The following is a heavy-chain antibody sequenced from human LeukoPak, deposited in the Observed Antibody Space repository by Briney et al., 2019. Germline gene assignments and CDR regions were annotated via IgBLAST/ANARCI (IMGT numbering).Heavy chain of an antibody. CDR1: GYTFTSYY. V-gene: IGHV1-18*04. CDR2: ISGYNGNT. D-gene: IGHD3-16*01. J-gene: IGHJ6*03. CDR3: ARVRGTHYYYYMDV. Sequence: ASVKVSCKASGYTFTSYYMHWVRQAPGQGLEWMGWISGYNGNTNYAEKVQGRVTMTTDTSTSTAYMELRSLRSDDTAVYYCARVRGTHYYYYMDVWGKGTTVTVSS.